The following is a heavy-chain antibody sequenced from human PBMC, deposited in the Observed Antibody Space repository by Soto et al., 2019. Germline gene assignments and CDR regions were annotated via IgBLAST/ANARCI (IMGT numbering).Heavy chain of an antibody. CDR2: IYYSGST. V-gene: IGHV4-59*01. D-gene: IGHD2-8*01. CDR3: ARLDCTNGVCSPDY. CDR1: GGSISSYY. J-gene: IGHJ4*02. Sequence: PSETLSLTCTVSGGSISSYYWSWIRQPPGKGLEWIGYIYYSGSTNYNPSLKSRVTISVDTSKNQFSLKLSSVTAADTAVYYCARLDCTNGVCSPDYWGQGTLVTVSS.